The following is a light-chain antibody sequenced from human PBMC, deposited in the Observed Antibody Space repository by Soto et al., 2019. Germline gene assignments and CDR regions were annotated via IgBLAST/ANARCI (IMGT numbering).Light chain of an antibody. Sequence: EIVLTQSPATLSLSPGERATLSCRASQSVSSYLAWYQQKPGQAPRLLIYDASNRATGIPARFSGSGSGKDFTLTISSLEPEDFAVYYCQQRSNWLFTFGHGTKVDIK. CDR2: DAS. CDR3: QQRSNWLFT. CDR1: QSVSSY. V-gene: IGKV3-11*01. J-gene: IGKJ3*01.